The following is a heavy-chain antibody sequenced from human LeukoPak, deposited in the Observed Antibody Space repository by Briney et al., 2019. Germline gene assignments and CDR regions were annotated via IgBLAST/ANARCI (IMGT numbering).Heavy chain of an antibody. CDR2: IIPIFGTA. J-gene: IGHJ6*02. CDR1: GGTFSSYA. CDR3: ARPGXPSHSYYXYYGMDV. V-gene: IGHV1-69*13. Sequence: GASVKVSCKASGGTFSSYAIGWVRQAPGQGLEWMGGIIPIFGTANYAQKFQGRVTITADESTSTAYMELSSLRSEDTAVYYCARPGXPSHSYYXYYGMDVWGQGTTVTVSS.